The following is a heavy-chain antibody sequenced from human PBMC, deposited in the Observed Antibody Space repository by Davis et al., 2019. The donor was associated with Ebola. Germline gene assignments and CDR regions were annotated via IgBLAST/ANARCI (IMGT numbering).Heavy chain of an antibody. CDR1: GFNFTYYY. Sequence: GESLKISCVAPGFNFTYYYMAWLRQAPGKGLEWISHMSTSDDTFTKYSDPGRGRFTISRDKARNSVSLQMDSVTVEDTAVYYCARSRSFYFDDWGQGSLVTVAS. CDR3: ARSRSFYFDD. J-gene: IGHJ4*01. V-gene: IGHV3-11*06. CDR2: MSTSDDTFT.